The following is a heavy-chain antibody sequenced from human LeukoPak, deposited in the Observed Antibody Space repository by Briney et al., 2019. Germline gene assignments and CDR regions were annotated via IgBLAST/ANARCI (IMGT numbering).Heavy chain of an antibody. CDR2: IIPILGIA. V-gene: IGHV1-69*04. Sequence: SVKVSCKASGGTFSSYAISWVRQAPGQGLEWMGRIIPILGIANYAQKFQGRVTITADKSTSTAYMELSSLRSDDTAVYYCARDDAMIAVAGTVGYFDYWGQGTLVTVSS. CDR3: ARDDAMIAVAGTVGYFDY. J-gene: IGHJ4*02. CDR1: GGTFSSYA. D-gene: IGHD6-19*01.